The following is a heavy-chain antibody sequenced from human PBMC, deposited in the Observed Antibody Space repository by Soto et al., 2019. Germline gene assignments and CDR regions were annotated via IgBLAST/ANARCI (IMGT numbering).Heavy chain of an antibody. CDR2: IYYSGST. CDR1: GGSISSGGYY. CDR3: ASAHNYFDSSPYYYGMDV. D-gene: IGHD3-22*01. Sequence: QVQLQESGPGLVKPSQTLSLTCTVSGGSISSGGYYCSWIRQHPGKGREWIGYIYYSGSTYYNPSLKSRVTISVDTSKNQFSLKLSSVTAADTAVYYCASAHNYFDSSPYYYGMDVWGQGTTVTVSS. J-gene: IGHJ6*02. V-gene: IGHV4-31*03.